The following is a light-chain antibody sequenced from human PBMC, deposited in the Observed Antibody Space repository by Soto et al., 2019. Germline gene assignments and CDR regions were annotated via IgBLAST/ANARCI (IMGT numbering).Light chain of an antibody. V-gene: IGKV1-5*01. J-gene: IGKJ1*01. Sequence: DIQMTQSPSTLSASVGDRVTITCRASQSISSWLAWYQQKPGKAPKLLIFHASSLESGVPSRFSGSGSGTEFTLTINSLQPDDFATYYCQQYNSYSWTFGQGTKVDI. CDR3: QQYNSYSWT. CDR2: HAS. CDR1: QSISSW.